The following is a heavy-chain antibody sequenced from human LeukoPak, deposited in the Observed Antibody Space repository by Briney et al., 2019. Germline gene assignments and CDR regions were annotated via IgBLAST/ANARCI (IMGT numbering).Heavy chain of an antibody. CDR3: ARAVYYDSSGYYGLFDY. CDR1: GFTFSSYS. J-gene: IGHJ4*02. CDR2: ISSSSSYI. V-gene: IGHV3-21*01. D-gene: IGHD3-22*01. Sequence: GGSLRLSCAASGFTFSSYSMNWVRQAPGKGLEWVSSISSSSSYIYYADSVKGRFTISRDNAKNSLYLQMNSLRAEDTAVYYCARAVYYDSSGYYGLFDYWGQGTLVTVSS.